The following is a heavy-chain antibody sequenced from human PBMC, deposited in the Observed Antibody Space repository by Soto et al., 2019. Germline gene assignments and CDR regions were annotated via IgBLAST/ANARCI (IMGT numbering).Heavy chain of an antibody. CDR1: GYTFTSYD. J-gene: IGHJ6*02. CDR3: ARGGSGDYYYYGMDV. CDR2: MNPNSGNT. V-gene: IGHV1-8*01. D-gene: IGHD2-21*01. Sequence: ASVKVSCKASGYTFTSYDINWVRQATGQGLEWMGWMNPNSGNTGYAQKFQGRVTMTRDTSISTAYMELSSLRSEDTAVYYCARGGSGDYYYYGMDVWGQGTTVTVSS.